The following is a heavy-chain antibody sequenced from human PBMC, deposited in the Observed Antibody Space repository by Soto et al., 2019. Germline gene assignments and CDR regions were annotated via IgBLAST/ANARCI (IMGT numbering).Heavy chain of an antibody. D-gene: IGHD3-10*01. Sequence: QVQLVESGGGVVQPGRSLRLSCAASGFTFSSYGMHWVRQAPGKGLEWVAVISYDGSNKYYADSVKGRFTISRDNSKNTLYLQMNSLRAEDTAVYYCAKDRGGRFDPWGQGTLVTVSS. CDR2: ISYDGSNK. J-gene: IGHJ5*02. V-gene: IGHV3-30*18. CDR3: AKDRGGRFDP. CDR1: GFTFSSYG.